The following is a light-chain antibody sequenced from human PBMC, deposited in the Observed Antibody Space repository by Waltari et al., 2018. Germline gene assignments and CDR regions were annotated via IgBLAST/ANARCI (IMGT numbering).Light chain of an antibody. Sequence: QSALTQPPSASGSPGQSVAISCTGTSLAVGGYNYVSWYQQHPGKAPTLMIYEVTKPPSGVPDRFSGSKSGNTASLTVSGLQAEDEANYYCSSFSGRNHMVFGGGTKLTVL. CDR1: SLAVGGYNY. V-gene: IGLV2-8*01. J-gene: IGLJ2*01. CDR2: EVT. CDR3: SSFSGRNHMV.